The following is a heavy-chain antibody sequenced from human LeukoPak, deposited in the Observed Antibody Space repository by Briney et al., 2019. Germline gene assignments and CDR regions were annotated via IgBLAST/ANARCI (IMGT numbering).Heavy chain of an antibody. Sequence: GGSLRLSCAASGFTFNSYTMTWVRQAPGKGLEWVSSISSSSSYIYYADSVKGRFTISRDNAKNSLYLQMNSLRAEDTAVYYCARGYYDSSGYYSLASDYWGQGTLVTVSS. V-gene: IGHV3-21*01. J-gene: IGHJ4*02. CDR3: ARGYYDSSGYYSLASDY. CDR1: GFTFNSYT. D-gene: IGHD3-22*01. CDR2: ISSSSSYI.